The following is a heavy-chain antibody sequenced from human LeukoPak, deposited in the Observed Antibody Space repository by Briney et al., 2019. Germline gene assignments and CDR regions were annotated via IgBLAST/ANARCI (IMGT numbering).Heavy chain of an antibody. D-gene: IGHD2-21*01. CDR2: ISDGGYTT. Sequence: GGSLRLSCAASGFTFSTYSFSWVRQAPGKGLEWVSAISDGGYTTYYADSVKGRFTISRENSKNTLYLQISSLRADDTAVYYCTKEGPVNAIGDLWGQGTLVTVSS. CDR3: TKEGPVNAIGDL. CDR1: GFTFSTYS. V-gene: IGHV3-23*01. J-gene: IGHJ5*02.